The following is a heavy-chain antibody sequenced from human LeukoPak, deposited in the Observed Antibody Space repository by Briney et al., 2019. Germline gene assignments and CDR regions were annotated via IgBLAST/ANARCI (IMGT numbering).Heavy chain of an antibody. CDR1: GFTFSSYS. CDR3: ARDLAVLWFGNLDY. CDR2: ISSSSSYI. V-gene: IGHV3-21*01. Sequence: GGSLRPSCAASGFTFSSYSMNWVRQAPGKGLEWVSSISSSSSYIYYADSVKGRFTISRDNAKNSLYLQMNSLRAEDTAVYYCARDLAVLWFGNLDYWGQGTLVTVSS. D-gene: IGHD3-10*01. J-gene: IGHJ4*02.